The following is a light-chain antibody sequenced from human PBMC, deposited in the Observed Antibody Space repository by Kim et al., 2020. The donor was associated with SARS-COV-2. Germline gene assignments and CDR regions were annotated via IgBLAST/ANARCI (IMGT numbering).Light chain of an antibody. CDR3: LQNHTYPPP. V-gene: IGKV1-17*01. J-gene: IGKJ1*01. Sequence: TYVGDRLTIVCRASQDIADQLGWYQQKPGKPPKRVIYAASILQTGVPSRFSGSGSGTEFTLTITSLQPEDFATYYCLQNHTYPPPFGRGTKVDIK. CDR2: AAS. CDR1: QDIADQ.